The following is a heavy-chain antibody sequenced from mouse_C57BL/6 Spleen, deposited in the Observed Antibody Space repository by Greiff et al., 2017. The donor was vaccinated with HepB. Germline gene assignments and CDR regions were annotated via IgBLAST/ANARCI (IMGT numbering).Heavy chain of an antibody. V-gene: IGHV1-52*01. J-gene: IGHJ4*01. D-gene: IGHD1-1*01. CDR2: IDPSDSET. CDR3: ARGRGRGAMDY. Sequence: VQLQQPGAELVRPGSSVKLSCKASGYTFTSYWMHWVKQRPIQGLEWIGNIDPSDSETHYNQKFKDKATLTVDKSSSTAYMQLSSLTSEDSAVYSCARGRGRGAMDYWGQGTSVTVSS. CDR1: GYTFTSYW.